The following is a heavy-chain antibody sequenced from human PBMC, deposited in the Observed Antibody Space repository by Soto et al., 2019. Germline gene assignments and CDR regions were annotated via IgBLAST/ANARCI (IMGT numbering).Heavy chain of an antibody. CDR2: INSAGSST. CDR3: ARGPRLCSNYFYDDYYYTAV. D-gene: IGHD4-4*01. V-gene: IGHV3-74*01. Sequence: EVQLVESGGGLVQPGGSLRLSCAASGFTFSSYWMHWVRQAPGKGLVWVSRINSAGSSTSYADSVKGRFTISRDNAKNTLYLQMNSRRAEYTSVSYGARGPRLCSNYFYDDYYYTAVCGKGTTGTFSS. J-gene: IGHJ6*03. CDR1: GFTFSSYW.